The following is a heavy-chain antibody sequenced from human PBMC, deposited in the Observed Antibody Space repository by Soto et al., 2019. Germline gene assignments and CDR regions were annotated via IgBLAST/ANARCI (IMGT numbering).Heavy chain of an antibody. CDR2: ISYDGSNK. V-gene: IGHV3-30-3*01. CDR1: GFTFSNYA. CDR3: RSAGFNYYLDY. J-gene: IGHJ4*02. Sequence: QVQVVESGGGVVQPGRSLRLSCAASGFTFSNYAMHWVRQAPGKGLEWVAVISYDGSNKYYADSVKGRLTISRDNSKNTGYLQLKSLRAEDTAVYLCRSAGFNYYLDYWGLGTLVTVPS.